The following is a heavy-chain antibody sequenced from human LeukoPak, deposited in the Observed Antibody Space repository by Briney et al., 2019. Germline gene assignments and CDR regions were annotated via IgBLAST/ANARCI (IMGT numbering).Heavy chain of an antibody. CDR2: ISSSGNPI. Sequence: GGSLRLSCAASGFTFSSYEMNWVRQAPGKGLEWVSYISSSGNPIYYADSVKGRFTISRDNAKNSLYLQMNSLRAEDTALYYCARERIRDDAFDIWGQGTMVTVSS. D-gene: IGHD2-15*01. J-gene: IGHJ3*02. CDR3: ARERIRDDAFDI. CDR1: GFTFSSYE. V-gene: IGHV3-48*03.